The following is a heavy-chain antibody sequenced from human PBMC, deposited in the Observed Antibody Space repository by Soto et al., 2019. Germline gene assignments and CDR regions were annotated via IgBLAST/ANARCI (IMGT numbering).Heavy chain of an antibody. CDR1: GGTFSSYA. J-gene: IGHJ4*02. CDR3: AREGSGSGHRYYYDN. V-gene: IGHV1-69*01. D-gene: IGHD2-15*01. CDR2: IIPIFGTA. Sequence: QVQLVQSGAEVKKPGSSVKVSCKASGGTFSSYAISWVRQALGQGLEWMGGIIPIFGTANYAQKCQGRVTSTADESTSTAYMELSSLRSEDTAVYYCAREGSGSGHRYYYDNSGQGTLVTVAA.